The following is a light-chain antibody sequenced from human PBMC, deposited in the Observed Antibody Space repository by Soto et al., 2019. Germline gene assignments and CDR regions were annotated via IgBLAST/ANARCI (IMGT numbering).Light chain of an antibody. CDR1: ISDVGGYNF. Sequence: QSALTQPASVSGSPGQSITISCTGTISDVGGYNFVSWYQQYPGKAPKLMICDVSNRPSGVSNRFSGSKSGNTASLTISGLQAEDEADYYCSSFVFGTGTQLTVL. CDR2: DVS. CDR3: SSFV. J-gene: IGLJ7*01. V-gene: IGLV2-14*03.